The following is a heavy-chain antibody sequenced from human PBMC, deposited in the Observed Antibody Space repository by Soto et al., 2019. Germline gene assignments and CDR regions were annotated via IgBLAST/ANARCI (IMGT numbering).Heavy chain of an antibody. CDR2: IIPIIGII. V-gene: IGHV1-69*08. J-gene: IGHJ5*02. CDR3: AGDPDSHYNDSHASSYP. D-gene: IGHD3-22*01. CDR1: GDTFSTYT. Sequence: QVQLVQSGAEVKKPGSSVKVSCKASGDTFSTYTITWVRQAPGQGLEWMERIIPIIGIINYAQKFQGRVTITADKFTGTAYMELTRLRSDDTAVYYCAGDPDSHYNDSHASSYPWGQGTLVTVSS.